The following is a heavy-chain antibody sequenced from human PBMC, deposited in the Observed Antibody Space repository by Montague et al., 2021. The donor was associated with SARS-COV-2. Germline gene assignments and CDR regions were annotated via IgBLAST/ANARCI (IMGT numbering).Heavy chain of an antibody. D-gene: IGHD3-16*01. J-gene: IGHJ2*01. Sequence: SETLSLTCTVSGDSISSYYWNWIRQPPGKGLEWIGYIYNSGTTNYNPSVKSRVTISVDTSKNQFSLRLSSVTAADTAVYYCAREYRIELWQTNWYFGLWGRGTLVTVSS. CDR1: GDSISSYY. CDR2: IYNSGTT. CDR3: AREYRIELWQTNWYFGL. V-gene: IGHV4-59*01.